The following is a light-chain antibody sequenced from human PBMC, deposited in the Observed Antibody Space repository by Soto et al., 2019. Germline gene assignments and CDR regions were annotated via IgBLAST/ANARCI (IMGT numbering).Light chain of an antibody. Sequence: EVVLTQSPATLSLSPGKRATLSCRASQSVGNYLAWYQQRPGQPPSLLIYDASNRATGITDRFSGRGSGTDFILTISSLEPEDAAVYYCQQRNTWPPGITFGQGTRLEIE. J-gene: IGKJ5*01. CDR3: QQRNTWPPGIT. CDR2: DAS. CDR1: QSVGNY. V-gene: IGKV3-11*01.